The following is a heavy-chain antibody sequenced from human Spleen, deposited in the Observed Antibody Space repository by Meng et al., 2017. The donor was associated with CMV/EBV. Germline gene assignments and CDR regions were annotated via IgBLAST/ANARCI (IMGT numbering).Heavy chain of an antibody. CDR3: ARPPTMKIVPDTFHI. Sequence: GESLKISCAASGFTFSMYPMSWVRQAPGKGLQWVSGISYSGDTTYYADSVKGRFTISRDNSKNTLSLQMNSLRAEDTAVYYCARPPTMKIVPDTFHIWGQGTMVTVSS. V-gene: IGHV3-23*01. CDR1: GFTFSMYP. D-gene: IGHD3-22*01. CDR2: ISYSGDTT. J-gene: IGHJ3*02.